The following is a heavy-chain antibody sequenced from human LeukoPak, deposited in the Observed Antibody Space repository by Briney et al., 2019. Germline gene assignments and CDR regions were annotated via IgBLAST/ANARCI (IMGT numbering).Heavy chain of an antibody. Sequence: ASVKVSCKASGYTFTRYGISWVRQAPGQGLEWMGWISAYNGNTNYAQKLQGRVTMTTDPSTSTAYMELRSLRSDDTAVYYCARDLYYYDSSGYYYFWGQGTLVTVSS. CDR2: ISAYNGNT. D-gene: IGHD3-22*01. J-gene: IGHJ4*02. CDR1: GYTFTRYG. V-gene: IGHV1-18*01. CDR3: ARDLYYYDSSGYYYF.